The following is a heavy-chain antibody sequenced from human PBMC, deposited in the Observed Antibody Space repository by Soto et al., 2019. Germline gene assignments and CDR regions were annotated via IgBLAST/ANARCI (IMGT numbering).Heavy chain of an antibody. CDR3: AKGRYYHYRMGL. CDR1: GFTFSSYG. CDR2: ISYDGSNK. Sequence: QVQLVESGGGVVQPGRSLRLSCAASGFTFSSYGMHWVRQAPGKGLEWVAVISYDGSNKYYADSVKGRFTISRDNSKNTLESQINSLGGEDTGGDLRAKGRYYHYRMGLWGQGTTVTVSS. V-gene: IGHV3-30*18. J-gene: IGHJ6*02.